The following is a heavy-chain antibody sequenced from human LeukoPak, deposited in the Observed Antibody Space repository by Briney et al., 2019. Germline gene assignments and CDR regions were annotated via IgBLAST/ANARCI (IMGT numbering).Heavy chain of an antibody. CDR3: ARDRGYDFWSGLNWFDP. V-gene: IGHV4-61*02. Sequence: SETLSLTGTVSGGSISSGSYYWSWIRQPAGKGLEWIGRIYTSGSTNYNPSLKSRVTISVDTSKNQFSLKLSSVTAADTAVYYCARDRGYDFWSGLNWFDPWGQGTLVTVSS. CDR2: IYTSGST. J-gene: IGHJ5*02. CDR1: GGSISSGSYY. D-gene: IGHD3-3*01.